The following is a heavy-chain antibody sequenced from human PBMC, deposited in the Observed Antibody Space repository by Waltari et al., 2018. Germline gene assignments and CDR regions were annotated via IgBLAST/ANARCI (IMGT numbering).Heavy chain of an antibody. CDR2: INHSGST. CDR1: GGSFSGYY. Sequence: QVQLQQWGAGLLKPSETLSLTCAVYGGSFSGYYWSWIRQPPGKGLEWIGEINHSGSTNYNPSLKSRVNISVDTSKNQFSLKLSSVTAADTAVYYCARRQSITIFGVVTQKNYFDYWGQGTLVTVSS. J-gene: IGHJ4*02. CDR3: ARRQSITIFGVVTQKNYFDY. V-gene: IGHV4-34*01. D-gene: IGHD3-3*01.